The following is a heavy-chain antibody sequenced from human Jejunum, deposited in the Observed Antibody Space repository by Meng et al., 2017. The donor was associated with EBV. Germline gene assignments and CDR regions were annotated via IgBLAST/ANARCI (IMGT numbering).Heavy chain of an antibody. CDR1: GGSISTDNW. D-gene: IGHD5-24*01. J-gene: IGHJ4*02. CDR3: ARDRGVEDY. Sequence: QVQLQESGPGLVKPSRTLSLTCAVSGGSISTDNWWSWVRQPPAKGLEYIGEIHHSGSTKYNPSLKSRVTISVDKSNNHFSLKLSSVTAADTAVYYCARDRGVEDYWGQGTLVTVSS. V-gene: IGHV4-4*02. CDR2: IHHSGST.